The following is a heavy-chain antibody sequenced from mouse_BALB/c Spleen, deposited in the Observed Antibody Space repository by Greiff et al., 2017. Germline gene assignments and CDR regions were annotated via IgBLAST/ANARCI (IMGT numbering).Heavy chain of an antibody. V-gene: IGHV5-6-4*01. J-gene: IGHJ3*01. CDR3: TRADGSSQAWFAY. Sequence: EVKLVESGGGLVKPGGSLKLSCAASGFTFSSYTMSWVRQTPEKRLEWVATISSGGSYTYYPDSVKGRFTISRDNAKNTLYLQMSSLKSEDTAMYYCTRADGSSQAWFAYWGQGTLVTVSA. D-gene: IGHD1-1*01. CDR2: ISSGGSYT. CDR1: GFTFSSYT.